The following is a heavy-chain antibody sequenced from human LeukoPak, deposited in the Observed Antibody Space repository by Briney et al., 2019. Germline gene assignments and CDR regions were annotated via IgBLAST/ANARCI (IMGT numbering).Heavy chain of an antibody. D-gene: IGHD2-2*01. CDR1: GGSISSSSYY. V-gene: IGHV4-39*07. J-gene: IGHJ4*02. CDR3: ARLGYCSSTSCEGTFDY. CDR2: IYYSGST. Sequence: SETLSLTCTVSGGSISSSSYYWGWIRQPPGKGLEWIGSIYYSGSTYYNPSLKSRVTISVDTSKNQFSLKLSSVTAADTAVYYCARLGYCSSTSCEGTFDYWGQGTLVTVSS.